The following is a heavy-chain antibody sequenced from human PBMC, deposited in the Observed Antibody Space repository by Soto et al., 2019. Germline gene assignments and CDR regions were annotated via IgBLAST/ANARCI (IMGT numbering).Heavy chain of an antibody. CDR1: GGTFSSYA. D-gene: IGHD6-6*01. CDR2: IIPIFGTA. J-gene: IGHJ5*02. Sequence: ASVKVSCKASGGTFSSYAISWVRQAPGQGLEWMGGIIPIFGTANYAQKFQGRVTITADESTSTAYMELSSLRSEDTAVYYCARGDSSSSGDNWFDPWGQGTLVTVS. CDR3: ARGDSSSSGDNWFDP. V-gene: IGHV1-69*13.